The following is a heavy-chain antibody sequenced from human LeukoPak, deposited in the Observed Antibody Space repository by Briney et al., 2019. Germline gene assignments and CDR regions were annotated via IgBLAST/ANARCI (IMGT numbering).Heavy chain of an antibody. V-gene: IGHV4-34*01. J-gene: IGHJ3*02. D-gene: IGHD3-22*01. CDR2: INHSGST. CDR1: GGSFSGYY. CDR3: AREGDYYDSSGTDDAFDI. Sequence: SETLSLTCAVYGGSFSGYYWSWIRQPPGKGLEWIGEINHSGSTNYNPSLKSRVTISVDTSKNQFSLKLSSVTAADTAVYYCAREGDYYDSSGTDDAFDIWGQGTMVTVSS.